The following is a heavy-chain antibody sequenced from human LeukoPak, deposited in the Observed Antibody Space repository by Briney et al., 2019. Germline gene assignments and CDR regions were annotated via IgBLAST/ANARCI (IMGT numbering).Heavy chain of an antibody. D-gene: IGHD6-13*01. CDR2: IYYSGST. J-gene: IGHJ4*02. Sequence: PSATLSLTCTVSGGSINSYYWSWIRQPPGKGLEWIGFIYYSGSTSYNPSLKSRVTISVDTPKNQFSLKLSSLTAADTAVYYCARVWGSSWYFDYWGQGTLVSVSS. CDR1: GGSINSYY. CDR3: ARVWGSSWYFDY. V-gene: IGHV4-59*08.